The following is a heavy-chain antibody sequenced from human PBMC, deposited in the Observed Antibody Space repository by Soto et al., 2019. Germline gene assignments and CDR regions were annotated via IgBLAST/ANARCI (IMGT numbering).Heavy chain of an antibody. CDR3: ARVPGP. Sequence: SETLSLTCAVSGGSISSNNWWSWVRQPPRKGLEWIGYIYHSGSTYYNPSLKSRVTISVDRSKNQFSLKLSSVTAADTAVYYCARVPGPWGQGTLVTVSS. V-gene: IGHV4-4*02. CDR1: GGSISSNNW. CDR2: IYHSGST. J-gene: IGHJ5*02. D-gene: IGHD7-27*01.